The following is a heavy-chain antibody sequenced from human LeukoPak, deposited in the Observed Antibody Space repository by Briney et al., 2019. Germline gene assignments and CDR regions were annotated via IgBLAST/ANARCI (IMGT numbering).Heavy chain of an antibody. D-gene: IGHD3-10*01. CDR2: TILIFGTA. J-gene: IGHJ5*02. CDR3: ARVAMGRGVAYLGFDP. CDR1: GGTFSSYA. Sequence: GASVKVSCKASGGTFSSYAISWVRQAPGQGLEWMGGTILIFGTANYAQKFQGRVTITADESTSTAYMELSSLRSEDTAVYYCARVAMGRGVAYLGFDPWGQGTLVTVSS. V-gene: IGHV1-69*13.